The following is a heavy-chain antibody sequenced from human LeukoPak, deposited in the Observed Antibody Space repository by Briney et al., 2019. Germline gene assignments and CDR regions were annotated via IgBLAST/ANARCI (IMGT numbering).Heavy chain of an antibody. CDR3: ARGAWDSSGWYWFDP. J-gene: IGHJ5*02. Sequence: PETLSLTCAVYGGSFSGYYWSWIRQPPGKGLEWIGEINHSGSTNYNPSLKSRVTISVDTSKNQFSLKLSSVTAADTAVYYCARGAWDSSGWYWFDPWGQGTLVTVSS. V-gene: IGHV4-34*01. CDR1: GGSFSGYY. CDR2: INHSGST. D-gene: IGHD6-19*01.